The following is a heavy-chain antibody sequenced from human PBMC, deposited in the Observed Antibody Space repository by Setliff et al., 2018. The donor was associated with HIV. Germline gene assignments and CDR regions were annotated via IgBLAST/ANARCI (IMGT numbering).Heavy chain of an antibody. CDR1: GVSIPTNYW. CDR2: IDWDDDT. Sequence: TLSLTCNISGVSIPTNYWNWIRQPAGKGLEWIARIDWDDDTYYATSLKTRLTISKDTSKNQVVLTMTNMDPVDTATYYCTRAPRWLNGAFDIWGQGTMVTVSS. CDR3: TRAPRWLNGAFDI. D-gene: IGHD3-22*01. J-gene: IGHJ3*02. V-gene: IGHV2-70*10.